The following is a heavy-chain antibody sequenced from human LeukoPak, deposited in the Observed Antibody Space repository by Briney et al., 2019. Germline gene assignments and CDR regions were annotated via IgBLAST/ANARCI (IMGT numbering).Heavy chain of an antibody. J-gene: IGHJ4*02. CDR2: ISSSGSTI. CDR3: ARDKPAMAGGY. CDR1: GFSISSYW. D-gene: IGHD2-2*01. Sequence: PAGSLRLSCAASGFSISSYWLSWVRQPPGKGLEWVSYISSSGSTIYYAAPVKGRFITFRDNAKNTLYLQMNSLRAEATAVHYCARDKPAMAGGYWGQGTLVTVSS. V-gene: IGHV3-48*04.